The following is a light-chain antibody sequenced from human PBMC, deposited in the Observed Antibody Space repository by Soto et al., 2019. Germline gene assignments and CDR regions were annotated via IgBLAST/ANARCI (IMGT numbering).Light chain of an antibody. V-gene: IGKV1-9*01. CDR1: QDTTTY. J-gene: IGKJ5*01. CDR2: TAS. CDR3: QQFTPYPIT. Sequence: DIQLTQSPSFLSASVGDRVTIACRASQDTTTYLAWYQQKPGRAPKLLISTASTLQSGVPSRFSGSGSGTEFTLTISSLQPEDFATYYCQQFTPYPITFGQGTRLDIK.